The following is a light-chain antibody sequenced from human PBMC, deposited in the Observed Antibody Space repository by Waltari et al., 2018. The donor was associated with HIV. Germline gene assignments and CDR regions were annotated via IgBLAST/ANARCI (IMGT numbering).Light chain of an antibody. J-gene: IGKJ2*01. CDR1: RSIGNW. CDR3: QQYSDFPVT. V-gene: IGKV1-5*03. CDR2: KAS. Sequence: DIQMTQSPSTLSASIGGRVTITCRASRSIGNWLAWYQQRPGHAPNLLISKASNLEGGVPSNFSGSGSGTHFTLTISGLRPDDFATYYCQQYSDFPVTFGQGTKL.